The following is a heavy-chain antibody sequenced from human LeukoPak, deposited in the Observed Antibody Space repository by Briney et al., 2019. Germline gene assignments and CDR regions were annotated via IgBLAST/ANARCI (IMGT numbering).Heavy chain of an antibody. D-gene: IGHD1-1*01. CDR3: TREEGGTTVDY. Sequence: SETLSLTCTVSGYSIRSGYFWGWIRQPPGKGLEWIGSISQSGTTYYNPSLMSRITISHDTSKNQFSLKVNSVTAADTAAYYCTREEGGTTVDYWGQGTLVTVSS. CDR1: GYSIRSGYF. CDR2: ISQSGTT. J-gene: IGHJ4*02. V-gene: IGHV4-38-2*02.